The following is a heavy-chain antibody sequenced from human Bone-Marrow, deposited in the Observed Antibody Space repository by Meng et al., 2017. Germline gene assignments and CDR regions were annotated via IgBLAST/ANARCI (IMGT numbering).Heavy chain of an antibody. J-gene: IGHJ5*02. CDR3: ARIKLERDGGKWFDP. CDR2: IDWDDDK. Sequence: SGPTLVKPTQTLTLTCTFSGFSLSTSGMCVSWIRQPPGKALEWLALIDWDDDKYYSTSLKTRLTISKDTSKSQVVLTMTNMDPVDTATYYCARIKLERDGGKWFDPWGQGTLVTVSS. D-gene: IGHD1-1*01. V-gene: IGHV2-70*01. CDR1: GFSLSTSGMC.